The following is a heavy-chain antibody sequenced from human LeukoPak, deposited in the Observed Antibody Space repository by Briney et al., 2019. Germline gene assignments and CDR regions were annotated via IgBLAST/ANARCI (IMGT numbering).Heavy chain of an antibody. V-gene: IGHV3-21*01. CDR1: GITFSAYT. Sequence: GGALRLSCAASGITFSAYTMNWVRQAPGKGLEWVSSISGSGSYIFYADSVKGRFTISRDNAKNSLYLQMSSLRAEDTAVYYCASDRSLIASLYYFDNWGQGTLVTVSS. CDR2: ISGSGSYI. CDR3: ASDRSLIASLYYFDN. D-gene: IGHD3-22*01. J-gene: IGHJ4*02.